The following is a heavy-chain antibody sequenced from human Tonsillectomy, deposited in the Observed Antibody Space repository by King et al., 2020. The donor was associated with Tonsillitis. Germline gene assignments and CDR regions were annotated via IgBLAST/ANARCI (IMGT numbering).Heavy chain of an antibody. V-gene: IGHV5-10-1*03. CDR2: IDPSDSYT. D-gene: IGHD3/OR15-3a*01. CDR3: ARIRGWTPGVFEI. J-gene: IGHJ3*02. Sequence: ETQLVQSGAEGKKPGASLRISCQDSGYAFSTYWIAWVRQVPGKGLQYMGRIDPSDSYTNYSPSFQGHVVISVDNSINTAYLRWSSLKASDTAIYYCARIRGWTPGVFEIWGQGTLVTVSS. CDR1: GYAFSTYW.